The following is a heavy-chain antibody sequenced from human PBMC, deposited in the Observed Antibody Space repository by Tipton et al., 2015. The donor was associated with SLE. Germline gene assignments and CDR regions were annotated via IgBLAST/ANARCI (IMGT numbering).Heavy chain of an antibody. CDR2: IYASGYT. CDR1: GGSLSGGGYY. CDR3: ARGGSWTDGLFDP. Sequence: GLVKPSETLSLTCSVSGGSLSGGGYYWIWVRQPAGKGLEWIGRIYASGYTDFSPSLRGRLTMSVDSSKNQFSLNLTSVTAADTAVYYCARGGSWTDGLFDPWGQGTLVTVSS. J-gene: IGHJ5*02. D-gene: IGHD6-13*01. V-gene: IGHV4-61*02.